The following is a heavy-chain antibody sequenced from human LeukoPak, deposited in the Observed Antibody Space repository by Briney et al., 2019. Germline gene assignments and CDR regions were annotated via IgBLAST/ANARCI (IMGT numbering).Heavy chain of an antibody. Sequence: ASVKVSCKASGYTFTSYYMHWVRQAPGQGLEWMGIINPNGGSTSYAQKFQGRVTMTRDTSTSTVYMELSSLRSEDTAVYYCARDEVYYYDSSGPDAFDIWGQGTMVTVSS. V-gene: IGHV1-46*01. D-gene: IGHD3-22*01. CDR3: ARDEVYYYDSSGPDAFDI. J-gene: IGHJ3*02. CDR2: INPNGGST. CDR1: GYTFTSYY.